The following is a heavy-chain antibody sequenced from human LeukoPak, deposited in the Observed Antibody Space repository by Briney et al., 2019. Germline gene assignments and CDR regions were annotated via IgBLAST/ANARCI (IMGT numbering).Heavy chain of an antibody. Sequence: PGGSLRLSCAASGFTFSSYGMHWVRQAPGKGLEWVSFTRYDGSNKYYADSVKGRFTISRDNAKNSLYLQMNSLRAEDTAVYYCARGGVGATTGDYWGQGTLVTVSS. J-gene: IGHJ4*02. CDR2: TRYDGSNK. CDR3: ARGGVGATTGDY. V-gene: IGHV3-30*02. CDR1: GFTFSSYG. D-gene: IGHD1-26*01.